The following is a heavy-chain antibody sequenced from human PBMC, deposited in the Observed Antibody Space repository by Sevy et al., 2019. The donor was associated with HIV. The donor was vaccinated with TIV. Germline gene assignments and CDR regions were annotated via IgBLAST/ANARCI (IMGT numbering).Heavy chain of an antibody. J-gene: IGHJ3*02. CDR3: AAEDMTRVGGPLSVFDM. CDR1: GFTFSNSA. D-gene: IGHD3-16*01. Sequence: ASVKVSCKASGFTFSNSAVQWVRQTRGPRLEWIGWIVVGSDNTNYAQKFQERVTISRDMSTRTAYMELSGLRSEDTAVYYCAAEDMTRVGGPLSVFDMWGQGTMVTVSS. CDR2: IVVGSDNT. V-gene: IGHV1-58*01.